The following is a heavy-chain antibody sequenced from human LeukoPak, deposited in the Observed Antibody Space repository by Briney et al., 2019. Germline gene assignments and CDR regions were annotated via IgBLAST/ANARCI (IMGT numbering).Heavy chain of an antibody. CDR1: GFTFSSYG. V-gene: IGHV3-30*02. D-gene: IGHD3-3*01. J-gene: IGHJ4*02. Sequence: PGGSLRLSCAASGFTFSSYGMHWVRQAPGKGLEWVAIIRYDGNNKYYADSVKGRFTISRDNSKNTLYLQMNSLRPEDTAVYYCAKGNTYYDFLSGHRIDYWGQGTLVTVST. CDR2: IRYDGNNK. CDR3: AKGNTYYDFLSGHRIDY.